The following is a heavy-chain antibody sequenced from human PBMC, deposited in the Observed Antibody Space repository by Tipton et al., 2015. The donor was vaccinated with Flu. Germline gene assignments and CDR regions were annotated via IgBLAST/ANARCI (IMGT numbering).Heavy chain of an antibody. Sequence: TLSLTCTVSGYFISSGYYWGWIRQSPGTGLQWIATIIQSGYAYYNPSLRSRVTISVDTTKNLFSLNLSSVTATDTAVYYCARALNSGREYTFDIWGRGTVVTVSS. D-gene: IGHD1-26*01. CDR2: IIQSGYA. CDR3: ARALNSGREYTFDI. J-gene: IGHJ3*02. CDR1: GYFISSGYY. V-gene: IGHV4-38-2*02.